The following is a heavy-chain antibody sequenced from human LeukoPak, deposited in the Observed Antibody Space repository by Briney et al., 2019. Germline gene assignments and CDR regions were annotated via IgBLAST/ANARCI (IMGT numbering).Heavy chain of an antibody. CDR1: GGSISSSSYY. CDR2: IYYSGST. D-gene: IGHD1-26*01. V-gene: IGHV4-39*07. Sequence: MASETLSLTCTVSGGSISSSSYYWGWIRQPPGKGLEWIGRIYYSGSTYYNPSLKSRVTISVDTSKNQFSLKLSSVTAADTAVYYCARVSGSYRNWFDPWGQGTLVTVSS. J-gene: IGHJ5*02. CDR3: ARVSGSYRNWFDP.